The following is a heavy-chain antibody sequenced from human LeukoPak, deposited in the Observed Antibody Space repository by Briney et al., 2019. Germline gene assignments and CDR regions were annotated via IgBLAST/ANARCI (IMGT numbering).Heavy chain of an antibody. D-gene: IGHD3-10*01. V-gene: IGHV3-53*01. J-gene: IGHJ4*02. CDR3: ARAQPYYYGSGSYYPDY. CDR1: GFTVSSNY. Sequence: GGSLRLSCAASGFTVSSNYMSWVRQAPGKGLEWVSVIYSGGSTYYADSVKGRFTISRDNSKNTLYLQMNSPRAEDTAVYYCARAQPYYYGSGSYYPDYWGQGTLVTVSS. CDR2: IYSGGST.